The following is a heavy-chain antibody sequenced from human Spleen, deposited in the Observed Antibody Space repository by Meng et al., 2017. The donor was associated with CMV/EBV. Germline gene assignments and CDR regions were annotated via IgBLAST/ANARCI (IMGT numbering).Heavy chain of an antibody. CDR2: TPHLGLT. CDR1: STF. J-gene: IGHJ4*02. D-gene: IGHD2-21*02. Sequence: STFSTCVCPFPSNALHWLGQTPHLGLTNHNPSLPSRVTISLAKFINQFSLKLGSVTAADTAVYYCARIERLRILTYCGSACSTTDSWGQGTLVTVSS. V-gene: IGHV4-4*02. CDR3: ARIERLRILTYCGSACSTTDS.